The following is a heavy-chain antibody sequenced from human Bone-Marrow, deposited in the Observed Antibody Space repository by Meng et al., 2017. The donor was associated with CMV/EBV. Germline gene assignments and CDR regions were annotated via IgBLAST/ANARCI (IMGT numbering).Heavy chain of an antibody. CDR3: ARDWWWQQLGYGMDF. Sequence: ASVKVSCKAAGYTFTGYYMHWVRQAPGQGLEWMGWINPNSGGTNYAQKFQSRVTMTRDTSISTAYMELSRLRSDDTAVYYCARDWWWQQLGYGMDFWGQGTTVTVSS. D-gene: IGHD6-13*01. CDR1: GYTFTGYY. CDR2: INPNSGGT. J-gene: IGHJ6*02. V-gene: IGHV1-2*02.